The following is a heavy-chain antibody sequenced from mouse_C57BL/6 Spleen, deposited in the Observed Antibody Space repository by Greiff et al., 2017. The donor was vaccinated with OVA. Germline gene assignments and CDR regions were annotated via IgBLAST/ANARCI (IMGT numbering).Heavy chain of an antibody. CDR3: YRHEGYYYGSSDENFDY. CDR1: GYTFTEYT. V-gene: IGHV1-62-2*01. J-gene: IGHJ2*01. CDR2: FYPGSGSI. D-gene: IGHD1-1*01. Sequence: VQLQQSGAELVKPGASVKLSCKASGYTFTEYTIHWVKQRSGQGLEWIGWFYPGSGSIKYNEKFKDKTTLTVYKSSSTVYIELSRLTSEDSAVYVCYRHEGYYYGSSDENFDYWGQGTTLTVSS.